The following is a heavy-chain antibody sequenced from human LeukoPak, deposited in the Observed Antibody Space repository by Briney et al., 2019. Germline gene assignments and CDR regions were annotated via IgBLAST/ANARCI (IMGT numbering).Heavy chain of an antibody. J-gene: IGHJ5*02. Sequence: SVKVSCKASGGTFSSYAISWVRQAPGQGLEWMGGIIPIFGTANYAQKFQGRVTITTDESTSTAYMELSSLRSEDTAVYYCARDTYAGANWFDPWGQGTLVTVS. V-gene: IGHV1-69*05. CDR1: GGTFSSYA. D-gene: IGHD3-10*01. CDR3: ARDTYAGANWFDP. CDR2: IIPIFGTA.